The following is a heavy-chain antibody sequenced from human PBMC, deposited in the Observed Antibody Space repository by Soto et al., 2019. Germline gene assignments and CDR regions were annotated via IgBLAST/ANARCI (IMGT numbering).Heavy chain of an antibody. Sequence: QVQLVESGGGVVQPGTSLTLSCSASGFIFCNYGMHWVRQAPGKGLEWVSIISYDGSRKHYVDSVKGRFTISRDNSKSTLDLQMNSLRAEDTAVYYCAKDIHPGRDTYHYGADYWGQGTLVAVSS. D-gene: IGHD5-12*01. V-gene: IGHV3-30*18. CDR3: AKDIHPGRDTYHYGADY. CDR1: GFIFCNYG. CDR2: ISYDGSRK. J-gene: IGHJ4*02.